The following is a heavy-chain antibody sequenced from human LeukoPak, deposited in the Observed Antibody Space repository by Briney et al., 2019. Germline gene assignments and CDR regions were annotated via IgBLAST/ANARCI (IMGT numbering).Heavy chain of an antibody. Sequence: PGGSLRLSCAASGFTFSSYAMSWVRQAPGKGLEWVSAISRSGDSTYYADSVKGRFTISRDNSKNTLCLQMNSLRAEDTAIYYCAKNGDRGAYCSGGSCYPYYYYNMDVWGKGTTVTISS. CDR2: ISRSGDST. CDR1: GFTFSSYA. J-gene: IGHJ6*03. V-gene: IGHV3-23*01. D-gene: IGHD2-15*01. CDR3: AKNGDRGAYCSGGSCYPYYYYNMDV.